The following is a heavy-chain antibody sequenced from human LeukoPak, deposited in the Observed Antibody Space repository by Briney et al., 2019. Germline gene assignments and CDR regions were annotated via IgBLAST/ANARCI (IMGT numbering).Heavy chain of an antibody. V-gene: IGHV2-5*02. D-gene: IGHD3-10*01. CDR3: AHQYYYGSGRYYYTPSFDD. J-gene: IGHJ4*02. CDR1: GSSFSTSGVG. CDR2: LYWGDYK. Sequence: SGPTLANPTQTLTPTCTSTGSSFSTSGVGVGWILQPPGKALEPLALLYWGDYKHYSASLKSRLPITKDTSKNQVVLTMTNMDPVDTATYYCAHQYYYGSGRYYYTPSFDDWGQGTLVTVSS.